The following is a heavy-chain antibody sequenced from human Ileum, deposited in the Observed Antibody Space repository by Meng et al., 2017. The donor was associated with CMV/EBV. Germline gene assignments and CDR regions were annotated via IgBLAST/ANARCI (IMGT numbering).Heavy chain of an antibody. Sequence: GESLKISCAASGFSLTHYWMHWVRQAPGTGLVWVSRLDTDGTTTNYADFVMGRFTISRDNTKNTLYLQMNSLRAEDTAVYYCARDRGLHCSSTSCRDYWGQGTLVTVSS. CDR3: ARDRGLHCSSTSCRDY. V-gene: IGHV3-74*01. J-gene: IGHJ4*02. D-gene: IGHD2-2*01. CDR1: GFSLTHYW. CDR2: LDTDGTTT.